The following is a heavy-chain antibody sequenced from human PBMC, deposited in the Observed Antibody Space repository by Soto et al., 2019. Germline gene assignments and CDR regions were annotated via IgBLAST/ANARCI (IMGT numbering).Heavy chain of an antibody. D-gene: IGHD6-19*01. CDR2: IYYSGST. V-gene: IGHV4-39*01. CDR3: ARHEGGSGSNFDY. J-gene: IGHJ4*02. Sequence: SETLSLTCTVSGGSISTINYYWGWIRQPPGKGLEWIGSIYYSGSTYYNPSLKSRVTISVDRSKNQFSLKLSSVTAADTAVYYCARHEGGSGSNFDYWGQGTLVTVSS. CDR1: GGSISTINYY.